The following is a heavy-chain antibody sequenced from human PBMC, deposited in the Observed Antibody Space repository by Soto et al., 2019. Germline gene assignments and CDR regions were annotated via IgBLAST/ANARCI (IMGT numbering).Heavy chain of an antibody. CDR3: ARDRRGSYDYYYGMDV. D-gene: IGHD1-26*01. V-gene: IGHV3-21*01. CDR1: GFTFSSYS. CDR2: ISSSSSYI. Sequence: EVQLVESGGGLVKPGGSLRLSCAASGFTFSSYSMNWVRQAPGKGLEWVSSISSSSSYIYYADSVKGRFTISRDNAKNSLYLQMNSLRAEDTAVYYCARDRRGSYDYYYGMDVWGQGTTVTVSS. J-gene: IGHJ6*02.